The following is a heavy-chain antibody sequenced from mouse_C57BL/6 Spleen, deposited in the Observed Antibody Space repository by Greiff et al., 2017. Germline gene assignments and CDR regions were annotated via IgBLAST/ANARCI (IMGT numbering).Heavy chain of an antibody. D-gene: IGHD1-1*01. J-gene: IGHJ3*01. CDR2: IDPEDGET. V-gene: IGHV14-2*01. CDR1: GFNIKDYY. Sequence: EVQLQQSGAELVKLGASVKLSCTASGFNIKDYYMHWVKQRTEQGLEWIGRIDPEDGETKYAPKFQGKATITADTSSNTAYLQLSSLTSEDTAVYYCARGYYGSSYRFAYWGQGTLVTVSA. CDR3: ARGYYGSSYRFAY.